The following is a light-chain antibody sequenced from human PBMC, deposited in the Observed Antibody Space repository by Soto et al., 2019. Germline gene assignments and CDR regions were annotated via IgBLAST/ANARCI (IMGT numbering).Light chain of an antibody. CDR2: GAS. CDR1: QSVMSNY. CDR3: QQFGASLTWT. V-gene: IGKV3-20*01. Sequence: EVVLTQSPGSLSLSPGERATLSCRASQSVMSNYLSWYQQKPGQPPRLLIYGASSRATGIPDRFSGSGSGTDFTLTISRLEPEDFAVYYCQQFGASLTWTFGQGTKVDIK. J-gene: IGKJ1*01.